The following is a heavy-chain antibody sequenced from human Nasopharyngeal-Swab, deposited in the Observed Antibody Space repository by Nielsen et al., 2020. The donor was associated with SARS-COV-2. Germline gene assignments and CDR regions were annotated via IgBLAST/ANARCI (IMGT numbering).Heavy chain of an antibody. D-gene: IGHD1-26*01. CDR3: ARVPVYSGTYYAFDI. CDR1: GYTFTNYG. J-gene: IGHJ3*02. V-gene: IGHV1-18*01. CDR2: IRTYNGDT. Sequence: ASVKVSCKASGYTFTNYGITWVRQAPGQGLEWMAWIRTYNGDTRYAQNFQGRITMTTDTSTTTAYMEVRGLRSDDTAVYYCARVPVYSGTYYAFDIWGQGTMVSVSS.